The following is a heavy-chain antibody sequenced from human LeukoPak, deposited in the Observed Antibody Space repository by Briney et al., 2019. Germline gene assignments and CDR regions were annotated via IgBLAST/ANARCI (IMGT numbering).Heavy chain of an antibody. V-gene: IGHV3-53*01. CDR1: GFTFSSTY. J-gene: IGHJ4*02. CDR3: ARDRLYSSSSEDY. Sequence: GGSLRLSCAASGFTFSSTYMSWVRQAPGKGLEWVSVIYSGGSTYYSDCVTGRVTISRDNSKNTLYLQMNSLRAEDTAVYYCARDRLYSSSSEDYWGQGTLVTVSS. CDR2: IYSGGST. D-gene: IGHD6-6*01.